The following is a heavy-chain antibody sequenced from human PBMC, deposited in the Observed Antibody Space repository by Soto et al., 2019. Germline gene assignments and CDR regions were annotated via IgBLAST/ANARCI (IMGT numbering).Heavy chain of an antibody. J-gene: IGHJ5*02. V-gene: IGHV3-49*05. CDR3: SRAGVVVVAATYDP. CDR2: IRSKGYGGTT. CDR1: GFTFGDYA. Sequence: EVQLVESGGGLVKPWRSLRLSCTASGFTFGDYAMSWFRQAPGKGLEWVGFIRSKGYGGTTEYAASVKGRFSISRDDSKSIAYLQMNSLKTEDTAVYYCSRAGVVVVAATYDPWGQGTLVTVSS. D-gene: IGHD2-15*01.